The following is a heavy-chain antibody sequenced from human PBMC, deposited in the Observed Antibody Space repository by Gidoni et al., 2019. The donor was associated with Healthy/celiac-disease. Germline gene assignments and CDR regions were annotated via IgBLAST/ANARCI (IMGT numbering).Heavy chain of an antibody. D-gene: IGHD4-17*01. Sequence: QVQLQESGPGLAKPSQTLSLTCTVSVGASSSGGYYWSWIRQHPGKGLEWIGYIHYRGSTYYNPSLESRVTISVDTSKNQFSLKLSSVTAADTAVYYCAREGLRWSLDSDYWGQGTLVTVSS. CDR3: AREGLRWSLDSDY. CDR1: VGASSSGGYY. V-gene: IGHV4-31*03. J-gene: IGHJ4*02. CDR2: IHYRGST.